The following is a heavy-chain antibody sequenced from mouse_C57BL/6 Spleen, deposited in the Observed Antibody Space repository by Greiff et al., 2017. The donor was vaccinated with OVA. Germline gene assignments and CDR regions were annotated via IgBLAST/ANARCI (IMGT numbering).Heavy chain of an antibody. CDR3: ARWGIYYDYDGGVDY. CDR2: IDPSDSET. D-gene: IGHD2-4*01. CDR1: GYTFTSYW. Sequence: QVQLQQPGAELVRPGSSVKLSCKASGYTFTSYWMHWVKQRPIQGLEWIGNIDPSDSETHYNQKFKDKATLTVDKSSSTAYMQLSSLTSEDSAVYYCARWGIYYDYDGGVDYWGQGTSVTVSS. V-gene: IGHV1-52*01. J-gene: IGHJ4*01.